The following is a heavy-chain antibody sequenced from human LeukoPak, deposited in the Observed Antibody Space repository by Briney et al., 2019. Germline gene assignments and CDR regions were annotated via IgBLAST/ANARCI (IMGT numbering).Heavy chain of an antibody. CDR3: ARDSGWELQHFYFDH. Sequence: GASVKVSCKASGYTFNSYGINWVRLAPAQGLEWMGWISVYNGQTNYAHKFQGRVTMTTDTSTRTVYMELRSLRSDDTAVYYCARDSGWELQHFYFDHWGQGTLVTVSA. CDR2: ISVYNGQT. J-gene: IGHJ4*02. D-gene: IGHD1-26*01. V-gene: IGHV1-18*01. CDR1: GYTFNSYG.